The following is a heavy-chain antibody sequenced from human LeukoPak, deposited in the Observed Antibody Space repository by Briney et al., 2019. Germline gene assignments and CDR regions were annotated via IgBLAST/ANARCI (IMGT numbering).Heavy chain of an antibody. CDR3: ARDRRYSCGY. Sequence: PGGSLRLSCAASGFTFSSYAMSWVRQAPGKGLEWVSTISGSGDSTYYADSVKGRFTISRDNSKNTLYLQMNSLRAEDTAVYYCARDRRYSCGYWGQGTLVTVSS. D-gene: IGHD5-18*01. V-gene: IGHV3-23*01. CDR1: GFTFSSYA. CDR2: ISGSGDST. J-gene: IGHJ4*02.